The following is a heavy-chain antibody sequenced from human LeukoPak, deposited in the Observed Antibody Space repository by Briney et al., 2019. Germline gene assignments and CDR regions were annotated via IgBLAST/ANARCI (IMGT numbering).Heavy chain of an antibody. V-gene: IGHV3-9*01. J-gene: IGHJ3*02. Sequence: PGGSLRLSCAASGFTFDDYAMHWVRQAPGKGLEWVSGISWNSGSIGYADSVKGRFTISRDNAKNSLYLQMNSLRAEDTALYYCAKDDFGILTGPYAFDIWGQGTMVTVSS. CDR2: ISWNSGSI. CDR1: GFTFDDYA. D-gene: IGHD3-9*01. CDR3: AKDDFGILTGPYAFDI.